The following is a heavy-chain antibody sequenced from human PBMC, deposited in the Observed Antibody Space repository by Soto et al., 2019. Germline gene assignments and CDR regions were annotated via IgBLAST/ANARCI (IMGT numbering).Heavy chain of an antibody. CDR3: ANEYSSTWIAH. J-gene: IGHJ4*02. CDR2: MSYDGTKQ. Sequence: QVQLVESGGGVFHPARSLRLSCAASGFTFSTYGMHWVRQAPRKGLEWVAAMSYDGTKQYYVDSVKGRFTISRDDSRNTLFLQVNRLRGEDTAVYFCANEYSSTWIAHRGQGTLVTVSS. CDR1: GFTFSTYG. D-gene: IGHD6-13*01. V-gene: IGHV3-30*18.